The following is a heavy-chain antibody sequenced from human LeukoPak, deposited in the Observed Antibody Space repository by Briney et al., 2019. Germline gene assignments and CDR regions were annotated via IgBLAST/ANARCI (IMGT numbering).Heavy chain of an antibody. J-gene: IGHJ3*02. CDR2: ISSSGGTI. CDR1: GFTFSSYG. V-gene: IGHV3-48*02. CDR3: ARDQFYAFDI. Sequence: GGSLRLSCAASGFTFSSYGMNWVRQAPGKGLEWVSYISSSGGTIYYADSVKGRFTISRDNVKNSLYLQMNSLRDEDTAVYYCARDQFYAFDIWGQGTMVTVSS.